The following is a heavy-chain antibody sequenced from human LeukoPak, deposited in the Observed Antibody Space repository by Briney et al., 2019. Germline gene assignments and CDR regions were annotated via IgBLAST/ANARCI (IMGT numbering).Heavy chain of an antibody. J-gene: IGHJ4*02. CDR2: IYYSGNT. CDR1: GGSISSSTYY. Sequence: SETLSLTCTVSGGSISSSTYYWGWIRQPPGKGLEWIGSIYYSGNTYYNPSLKSRITISVDTSKNQFSLKLSSVTAADTAVYYCAKDDGWVQYANWGQGTLVTVSS. CDR3: AKDDGWVQYAN. D-gene: IGHD5-24*01. V-gene: IGHV4-39*07.